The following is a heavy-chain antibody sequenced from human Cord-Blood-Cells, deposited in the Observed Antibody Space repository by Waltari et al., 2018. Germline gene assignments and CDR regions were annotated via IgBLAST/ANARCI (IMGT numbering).Heavy chain of an antibody. V-gene: IGHV4-34*01. Sequence: QVQLQQWGAGLLKPSETLSLTCAVYGGSFSGYYWSWIRQPPGKGLEWIGEINHSGSTNDNPSLNSRVTISVDTSKNQFSLKLSSVTAADTAVYYCARTMGYYDSSGYYYWGQGTLVTVSS. D-gene: IGHD3-22*01. CDR3: ARTMGYYDSSGYYY. CDR1: GGSFSGYY. CDR2: INHSGST. J-gene: IGHJ4*02.